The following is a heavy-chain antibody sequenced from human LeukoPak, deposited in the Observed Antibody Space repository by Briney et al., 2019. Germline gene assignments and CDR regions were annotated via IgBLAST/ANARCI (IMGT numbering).Heavy chain of an antibody. V-gene: IGHV3-30-3*01. J-gene: IGHJ4*02. CDR1: GFTFSTYA. CDR2: ISYDGSSK. Sequence: GGSLRLSCAASGFTFSTYAMHWVRQAPGKGLEWVAVISYDGSSKYFADSVKGRFTISRDNSKNTLYLQMNRLRAEDTAVYYCARDDSVYRIAAAGTNYWGRGTLVTVSS. CDR3: ARDDSVYRIAAAGTNY. D-gene: IGHD6-13*01.